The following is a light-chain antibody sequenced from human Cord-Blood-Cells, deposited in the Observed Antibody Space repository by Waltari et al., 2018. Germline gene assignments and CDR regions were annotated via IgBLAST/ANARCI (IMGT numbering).Light chain of an antibody. CDR2: GAS. Sequence: EIVMTQSPATLSVSPGERATLSCRASQSVSSNLAWSQQKPGQAPRLLIYGASTRATGIPARFSGSGSGTEFTLTIRRLQSEDFAVYYCQQYNNWPPFTFGPGTKVDIK. J-gene: IGKJ3*01. V-gene: IGKV3-15*01. CDR1: QSVSSN. CDR3: QQYNNWPPFT.